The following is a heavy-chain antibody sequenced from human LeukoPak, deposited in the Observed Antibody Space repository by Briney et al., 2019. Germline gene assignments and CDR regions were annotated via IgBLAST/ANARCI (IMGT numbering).Heavy chain of an antibody. D-gene: IGHD4-23*01. V-gene: IGHV4-61*02. CDR3: ARDSSVAHLDY. J-gene: IGHJ4*02. CDR1: GDSISSGNYY. CDR2: IWADGAP. Sequence: SQTLSLTCTVSGDSISSGNYYWSWIRQPAGKGLEWIGRIWADGAPTYRPSLKSRVTISVDRSKNQFSLKLSSVTAADTAVYYCARDSSVAHLDYWGQGTLVTVSS.